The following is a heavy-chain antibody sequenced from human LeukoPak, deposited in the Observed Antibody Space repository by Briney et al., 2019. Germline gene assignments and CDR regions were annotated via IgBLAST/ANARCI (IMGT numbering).Heavy chain of an antibody. CDR1: GYSISSGYY. V-gene: IGHV4-38-2*01. J-gene: IGHJ4*02. CDR2: IYHSGST. Sequence: SETLSLTCAVSGYSISSGYYWGWIRQPPGKGLEWIGSIYHSGSTYYNPSLNSRVTISVDTSKNQFSLKLSSVTAADTAVYYCAGIVVVPAAKQFDYWGQGTLVTVSS. CDR3: AGIVVVPAAKQFDY. D-gene: IGHD2-2*01.